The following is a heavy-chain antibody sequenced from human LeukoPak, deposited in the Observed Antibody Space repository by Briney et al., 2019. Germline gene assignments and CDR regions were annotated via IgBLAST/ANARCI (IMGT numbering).Heavy chain of an antibody. Sequence: PSETLSLTCAVSGGSITGYYWSWNRQPPGKGLEWIGYIYYSGSATYNPSLKSRVTISLDTSKIQFSLRLSSVTAADTAVYYCARSPSGYDYVFDYWGQGTLVTVSS. CDR3: ARSPSGYDYVFDY. CDR1: GGSITGYY. V-gene: IGHV4-59*01. J-gene: IGHJ4*02. CDR2: IYYSGSA. D-gene: IGHD5-18*01.